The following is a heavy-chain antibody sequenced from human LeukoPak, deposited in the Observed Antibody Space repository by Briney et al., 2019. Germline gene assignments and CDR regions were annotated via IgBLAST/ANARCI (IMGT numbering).Heavy chain of an antibody. CDR1: SYTFTIYG. J-gene: IGHJ4*02. V-gene: IGHV1-18*01. D-gene: IGHD1-7*01. Sequence: GASVTVSCTASSYTFTIYGISWVRQAPGQGLEWMGWISAYNGNTNYAQKLQGRVTMTTDTSASTAYMELRSLRSDDTAVYYCARTRDWNYADYWGQGTLVTVSS. CDR2: ISAYNGNT. CDR3: ARTRDWNYADY.